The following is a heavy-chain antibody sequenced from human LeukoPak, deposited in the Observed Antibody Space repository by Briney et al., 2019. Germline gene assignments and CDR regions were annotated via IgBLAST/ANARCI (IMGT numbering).Heavy chain of an antibody. J-gene: IGHJ6*02. Sequence: GGSLRLSCAASGLTFSRYWMHWVRQAPGKGLVWVSRIKTDGTYTSYADSVKGRFTISRDNAKSTLYLQMNALRGEDTAVYYCASEEGGLDVWGQGTTVTVSS. V-gene: IGHV3-74*01. CDR2: IKTDGTYT. CDR3: ASEEGGLDV. CDR1: GLTFSRYW.